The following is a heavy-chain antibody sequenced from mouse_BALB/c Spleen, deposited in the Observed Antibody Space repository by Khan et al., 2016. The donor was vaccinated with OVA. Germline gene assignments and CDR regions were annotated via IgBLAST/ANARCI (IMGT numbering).Heavy chain of an antibody. CDR2: IWSDGST. D-gene: IGHD2-10*01. J-gene: IGHJ4*01. CDR3: ARQPYYHYNIMDY. Sequence: VQLQESGPGLVAPSQSLSITCTISGFSLTNYGIHWVRQPPGKGLEWLVVIWSDGSTTYNSAPKSRLTISKDNPKSQVFLKMNSLQTYDTALDVCARQPYYHYNIMDYWGQGTSVTVSS. CDR1: GFSLTNYG. V-gene: IGHV2-6-1*01.